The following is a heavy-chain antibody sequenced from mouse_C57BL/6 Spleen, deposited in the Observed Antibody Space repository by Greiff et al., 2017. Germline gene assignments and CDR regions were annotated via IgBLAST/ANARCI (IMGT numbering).Heavy chain of an antibody. D-gene: IGHD2-5*01. Sequence: VKLVESGPELVKPGASVKISCKASGYAFSSYWMNWVKQRPGKGLEWIGRIYPGDGDTNYNGKFKGNATLTADKTSSTAYMQLSSLTSDDSAVYICATYRNKYIHVWGTGTTVTVSS. CDR2: IYPGDGDT. CDR3: ATYRNKYIHV. CDR1: GYAFSSYW. V-gene: IGHV1-82*01. J-gene: IGHJ1*03.